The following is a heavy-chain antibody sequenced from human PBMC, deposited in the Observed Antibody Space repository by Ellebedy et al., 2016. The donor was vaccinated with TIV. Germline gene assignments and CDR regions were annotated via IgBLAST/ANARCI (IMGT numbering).Heavy chain of an antibody. CDR3: ARGGAWFGELSPFDS. V-gene: IGHV1-69*06. CDR1: GGTFGTYS. J-gene: IGHJ4*02. Sequence: SVKVSCKASGGTFGTYSITWVRQAPGQGLEWMGGIIPFFGTQYAQKFQGRVTITADKSPNTPYMELTSLRSEDTAVYYCARGGAWFGELSPFDSWGQGTLVTVSS. D-gene: IGHD3-10*01. CDR2: IIPFFGT.